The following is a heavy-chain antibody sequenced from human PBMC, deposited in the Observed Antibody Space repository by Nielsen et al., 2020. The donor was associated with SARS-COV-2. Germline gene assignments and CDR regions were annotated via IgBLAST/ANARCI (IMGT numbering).Heavy chain of an antibody. CDR1: LGTFFSYA. J-gene: IGHJ6*02. V-gene: IGHV3-23*01. CDR2: ISGSGGST. D-gene: IGHD3-10*01. CDR3: ILVAVVRGYYGMDV. Sequence: SCNASLGTFFSYAMSWFRQAPGKGLEWVSAISGSGGSTYYADSVKGRFTISRDNTKNTLYLQMNSLRAEDTAVYYCILVAVVRGYYGMDVWGQGTTVTVSS.